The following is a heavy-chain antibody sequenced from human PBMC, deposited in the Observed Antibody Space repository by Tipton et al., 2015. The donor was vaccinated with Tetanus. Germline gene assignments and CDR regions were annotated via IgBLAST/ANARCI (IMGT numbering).Heavy chain of an antibody. Sequence: TLSLTCTVSGGSISSGGYYWSWIRQHPGKGLEWIGYIYYSGSTYYNPSLKSRVTISVDTSKNQFSLKLSSVTAADTAVYYCARDSRLFYAMDVWGQGATVAVSS. D-gene: IGHD6-25*01. CDR2: IYYSGST. V-gene: IGHV4-31*03. CDR3: ARDSRLFYAMDV. CDR1: GGSISSGGYY. J-gene: IGHJ6*02.